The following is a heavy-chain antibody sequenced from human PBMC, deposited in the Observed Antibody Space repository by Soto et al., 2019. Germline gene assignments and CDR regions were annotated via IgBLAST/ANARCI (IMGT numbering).Heavy chain of an antibody. CDR1: GYTLTELS. Sequence: QLQLIQSGAGIKKPGASVRLSCEITGYTLTELSMHWVRQAPGKGLEWLGGFDPDDGKPLYAPSFRVRLTLTEDPSTHTTYLELTSLTFEDTAVYFCATAALDYWGQG. V-gene: IGHV1-24*01. CDR2: FDPDDGKP. J-gene: IGHJ4*02. D-gene: IGHD6-25*01. CDR3: ATAALDY.